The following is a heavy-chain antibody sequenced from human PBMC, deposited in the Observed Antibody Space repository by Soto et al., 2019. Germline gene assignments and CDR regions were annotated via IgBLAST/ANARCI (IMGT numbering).Heavy chain of an antibody. CDR3: ARTGLGYCSGGSCYYTWFDP. J-gene: IGHJ5*02. V-gene: IGHV4-39*01. D-gene: IGHD2-15*01. CDR2: IYYSGST. CDR1: GGSNSSSSYY. Sequence: SETLSLTCTVSGGSNSSSSYYWGWIRQPPGKGLEWIGSIYYSGSTYYNPSLKSRVTISVDTSKNQFSLKLSSVTAADTAVYYCARTGLGYCSGGSCYYTWFDPWGQGTLVTVSS.